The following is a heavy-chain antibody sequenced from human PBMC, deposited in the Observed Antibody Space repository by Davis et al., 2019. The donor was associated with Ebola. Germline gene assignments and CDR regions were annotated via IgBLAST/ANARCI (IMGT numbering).Heavy chain of an antibody. V-gene: IGHV3-33*01. CDR2: IWYDGSNK. CDR3: ARGTTHDYGDYYYFDY. D-gene: IGHD4-17*01. CDR1: GFTFSSYG. J-gene: IGHJ4*02. Sequence: GESLKISCAASGFTFSSYGMHWVRQAPGKGLEWVAVIWYDGSNKYYADSVKGRFTISRDNSKNTLYLQMNSLRAEDTAVYYCARGTTHDYGDYYYFDYWGQGTLVTVSS.